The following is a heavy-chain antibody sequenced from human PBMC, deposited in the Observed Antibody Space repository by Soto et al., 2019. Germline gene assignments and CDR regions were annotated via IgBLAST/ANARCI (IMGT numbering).Heavy chain of an antibody. CDR1: SGSISSSNW. V-gene: IGHV4-4*02. J-gene: IGHJ6*03. Sequence: SETLSLTCAVSSGSISSSNWWSWVRQPPGKGLEWIGEIYHSGSTNYNPSLKSRVTISVDKSKNQFSLKLSSVTAADTAVYYCASCYYCYYYYYMDVWGKGTTVTVSS. CDR2: IYHSGST. D-gene: IGHD2-21*02. CDR3: ASCYYCYYYYYMDV.